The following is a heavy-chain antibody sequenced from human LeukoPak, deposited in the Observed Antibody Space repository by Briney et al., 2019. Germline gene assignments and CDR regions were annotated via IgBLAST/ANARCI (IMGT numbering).Heavy chain of an antibody. CDR3: ARAGGWEPHYYNWFDP. J-gene: IGHJ5*02. Sequence: SQTLSLTCTVSGGSISSGSYYWSWIRQPAGKGLEWIGRIYTSGSTNYNPSLKSRVTMSVDTSKNQFSLKLSSVTAADTAVYYCARAGGWEPHYYNWFDPWGQGTLVTVSS. D-gene: IGHD1-26*01. V-gene: IGHV4-61*02. CDR1: GGSISSGSYY. CDR2: IYTSGST.